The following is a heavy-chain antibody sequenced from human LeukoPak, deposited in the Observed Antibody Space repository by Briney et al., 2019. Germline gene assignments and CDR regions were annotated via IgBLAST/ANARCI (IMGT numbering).Heavy chain of an antibody. Sequence: GSLRLSCAASGFPFSTSSMNWVRQAPGKGLEWLSYISGSSNKIFYADSLKGRFTISRDNAKNSLYLQMNSLRDEDTAVYYCASDFLGFGDYYAFNIWGQGTMVSVSS. CDR2: ISGSSNKI. CDR1: GFPFSTSS. J-gene: IGHJ3*02. V-gene: IGHV3-48*02. D-gene: IGHD3-10*01. CDR3: ASDFLGFGDYYAFNI.